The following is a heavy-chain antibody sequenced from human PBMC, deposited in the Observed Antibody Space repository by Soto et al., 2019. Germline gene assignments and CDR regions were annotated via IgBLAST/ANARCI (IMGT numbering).Heavy chain of an antibody. CDR1: GFTLTSYA. V-gene: IGHV3-23*01. CDR2: IFGSGGT. D-gene: IGHD1-1*01. Sequence: EVQVLESGGGLVQPGGSLRLSCTASGFTLTSYAMAWVRQAPGKGLKWVSGIFGSGGTFYADSVKGRFTISRDDSKNTRYLQMNSLRVEDTARYFCVRGDGSERRNENDYWGQGTVVTVSS. CDR3: VRGDGSERRNENDY. J-gene: IGHJ4*02.